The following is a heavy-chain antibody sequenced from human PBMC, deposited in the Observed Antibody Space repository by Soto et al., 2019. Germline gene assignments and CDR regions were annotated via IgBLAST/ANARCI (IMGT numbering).Heavy chain of an antibody. V-gene: IGHV1-3*05. J-gene: IGHJ4*02. CDR2: INPGNGNT. CDR1: GYTFTAYA. Sequence: QVQLVQSGGEEKKPGASVKVSCEASGYTFTAYAIHWLRQAPGQRLEWMAWINPGNGNTKYSQKFLGRVSITRDTSASTAYLELGSLRSEDTAVYYFARSAISPYGGLIGPFDYWGQGNLVTVSS. D-gene: IGHD3-16*02. CDR3: ARSAISPYGGLIGPFDY.